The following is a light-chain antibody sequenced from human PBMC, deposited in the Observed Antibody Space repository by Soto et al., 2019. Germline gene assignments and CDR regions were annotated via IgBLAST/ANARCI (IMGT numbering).Light chain of an antibody. Sequence: DIQMTQSPSSLSASIGDRVTITCRASQGIGDYLAWYQQRPGQVPKLLIYGASSLQSGVPSRFRGSGSGTDFTLTISSLQPEDVATYYCQNYKSVPRTFDQGTKVEL. CDR2: GAS. CDR3: QNYKSVPRT. CDR1: QGIGDY. V-gene: IGKV1-27*01. J-gene: IGKJ1*01.